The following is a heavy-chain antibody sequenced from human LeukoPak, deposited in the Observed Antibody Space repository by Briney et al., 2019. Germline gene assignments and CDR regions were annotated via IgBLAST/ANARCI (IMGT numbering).Heavy chain of an antibody. CDR2: IIGGAGST. J-gene: IGHJ1*01. V-gene: IGHV3-23*01. CDR3: AKDDDWGRFDH. Sequence: GGSLRLSCAASGFSFSSHGMSWVRQAPGKGLEWVSGIIGGAGSTYYADSVKGRFTISRDNSKNTLYLQMNSLRAEDTAMYYCAKDDDWGRFDHWGQGTLVTVSS. CDR1: GFSFSSHG. D-gene: IGHD3-16*01.